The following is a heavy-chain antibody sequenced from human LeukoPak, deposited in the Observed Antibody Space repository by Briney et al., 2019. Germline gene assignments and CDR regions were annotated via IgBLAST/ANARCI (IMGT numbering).Heavy chain of an antibody. Sequence: SETLSLTCTVSGGSISSSSYYWGWIRQPPGKGLEWIGSIYYSGSTYYNPSLKSRVTISVDTSKNQFSLKLSSVTAADTAVYYCASYTITIFGVVTSGYWGQGTLVTVSS. J-gene: IGHJ4*02. V-gene: IGHV4-39*01. CDR1: GGSISSSSYY. D-gene: IGHD3-3*01. CDR2: IYYSGST. CDR3: ASYTITIFGVVTSGY.